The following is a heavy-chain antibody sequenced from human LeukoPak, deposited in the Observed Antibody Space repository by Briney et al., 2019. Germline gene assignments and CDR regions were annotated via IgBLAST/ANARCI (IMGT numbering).Heavy chain of an antibody. CDR2: IIPIFGTA. D-gene: IGHD3-10*01. Sequence: WASVKVSCKASGDTFSSYAISWVRQAPGQGLEWMGGIIPIFGTANYAQKFQGRVTITADKSTSTAYMELSSLRSEDTAVYYCARAMVRGVKDVWGKGTTVTVSS. CDR3: ARAMVRGVKDV. J-gene: IGHJ6*04. CDR1: GDTFSSYA. V-gene: IGHV1-69*06.